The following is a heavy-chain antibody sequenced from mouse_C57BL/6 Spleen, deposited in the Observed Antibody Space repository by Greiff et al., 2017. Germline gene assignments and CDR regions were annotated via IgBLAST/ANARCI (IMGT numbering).Heavy chain of an antibody. J-gene: IGHJ3*01. CDR2: IRSKSNNYAT. D-gene: IGHD2-4*01. V-gene: IGHV10-1*01. Sequence: EVHLVESGGGLVQPKGSLKLSCAASGFSFNTYAMNWVRQAPGKGLEWVARIRSKSNNYATYYADSVKDRFTISRDDSESMLYLQMNNLKTEDTAMYYCVREYYDCFAYWGQGTLVTVSA. CDR3: VREYYDCFAY. CDR1: GFSFNTYA.